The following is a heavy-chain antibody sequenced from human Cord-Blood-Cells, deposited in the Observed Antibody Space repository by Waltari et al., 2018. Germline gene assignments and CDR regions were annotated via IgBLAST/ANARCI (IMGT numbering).Heavy chain of an antibody. D-gene: IGHD3-10*02. Sequence: QVQLVQSGAEVKKPGASVKVSCKVSGYTLTELSMHWVRPAPGKGLEWMGGFDPEDGETIYAQKFQGRVTMTEDTSTDTAYMELSSLRSEDTAVYYCATGLSMSFTYYYYMDVWGKGTTVTVSS. J-gene: IGHJ6*03. CDR2: FDPEDGET. V-gene: IGHV1-24*01. CDR1: GYTLTELS. CDR3: ATGLSMSFTYYYYMDV.